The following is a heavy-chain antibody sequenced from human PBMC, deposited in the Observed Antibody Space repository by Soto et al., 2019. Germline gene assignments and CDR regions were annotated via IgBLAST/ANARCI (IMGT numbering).Heavy chain of an antibody. CDR1: GFTFSRSP. CDR3: ARPVVAGTPDY. Sequence: QVQLVESGGGEVQPGTSLRLSCAASGFTFSRSPMHWVRQAPGKGLDWVGLISADGSSQHYADSVMGRFIISRDNFRSTVSLQMDRLRAEDTAVYYCARPVVAGTPDYWGQGTLVSVSS. V-gene: IGHV3-30-3*01. CDR2: ISADGSSQ. J-gene: IGHJ4*02. D-gene: IGHD2-15*01.